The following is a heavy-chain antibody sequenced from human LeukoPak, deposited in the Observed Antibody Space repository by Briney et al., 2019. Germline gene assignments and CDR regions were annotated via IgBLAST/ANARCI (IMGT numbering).Heavy chain of an antibody. CDR2: MYYSGST. D-gene: IGHD3-9*01. Sequence: SETLSLTCTVSGDSISGYYWSWIRQPPGKGLEWIGYMYYSGSTTYNPSLKSRVTISVDTSKNQFSLRLSSVTAADTAVYYCARDHYDILAGYFDYWGQGTLVTVSS. V-gene: IGHV4-59*12. J-gene: IGHJ4*02. CDR3: ARDHYDILAGYFDY. CDR1: GDSISGYY.